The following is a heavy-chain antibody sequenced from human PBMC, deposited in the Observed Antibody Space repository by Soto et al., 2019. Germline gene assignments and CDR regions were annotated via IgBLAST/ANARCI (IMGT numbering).Heavy chain of an antibody. D-gene: IGHD3-10*01. CDR1: RYPFTGYY. V-gene: IGHV1-2*02. Sequence: GDSVKVSYKASRYPFTGYYMHLVRQAPGQGLEWMGWINPNSGGTNYAQKFQGRVTMTRDTSISTAYMELSRLRSDDTAVYYCARLAGITMVRGDAFDIWGQGTMVTVSS. CDR2: INPNSGGT. J-gene: IGHJ3*02. CDR3: ARLAGITMVRGDAFDI.